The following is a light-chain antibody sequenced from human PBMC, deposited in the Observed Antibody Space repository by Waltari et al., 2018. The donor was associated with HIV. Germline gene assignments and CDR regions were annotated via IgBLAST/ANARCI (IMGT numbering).Light chain of an antibody. CDR1: QSVSSN. CDR2: GAS. V-gene: IGKV3-15*01. Sequence: ELVMTQSPATLSVSPRERATLSCTASQSVSSNLAWYQQKPGQAPRLLIYGASTRATGIPARFSGSGSGTEFTLTISSLQSEDFAVYYCQQYNNWPRTFGQGTKLEIK. J-gene: IGKJ2*01. CDR3: QQYNNWPRT.